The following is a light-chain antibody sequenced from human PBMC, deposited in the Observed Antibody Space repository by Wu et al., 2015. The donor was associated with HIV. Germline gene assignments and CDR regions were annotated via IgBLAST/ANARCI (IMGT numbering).Light chain of an antibody. J-gene: IGKJ4*01. CDR3: QQYGSSPN. CDR1: QSVSSSY. CDR2: GAS. Sequence: EIVLTQSPGTLSLSPGERATLSCRASQSVSSSYLAWYQQKPGQAPRLLIYGASSRATGIPDRFSGSGSGTDFTLTISRLEPEDFAVYYRQQYGSSPNFGGGDQGWRS. V-gene: IGKV3-20*01.